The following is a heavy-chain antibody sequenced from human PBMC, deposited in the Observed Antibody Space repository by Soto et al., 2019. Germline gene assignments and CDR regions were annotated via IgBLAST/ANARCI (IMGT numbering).Heavy chain of an antibody. CDR1: GYTFTNYA. V-gene: IGHV1-18*01. CDR3: ARGGAARHFDY. Sequence: EASVKVSCKASGYTFTNYALSWVRQAPGQGLEWVGFISVYNGNTHFAQKFQGRVTVTTDTSTSTAYMDLRSLRSDDTAVYYCARGGAARHFDYWGQGTPVTVSS. J-gene: IGHJ4*02. CDR2: ISVYNGNT. D-gene: IGHD6-6*01.